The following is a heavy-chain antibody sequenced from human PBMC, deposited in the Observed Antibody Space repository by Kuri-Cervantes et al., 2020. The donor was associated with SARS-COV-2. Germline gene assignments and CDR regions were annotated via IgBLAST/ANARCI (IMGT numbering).Heavy chain of an antibody. CDR2: IVVGSGNT. J-gene: IGHJ5*02. Sequence: SVKVSCKASGYTFTSSAVQWVRQARGQRLEWIGWIVVGSGNTNYAQKFQERVTITRDMSTSTVYMELSSLRSEDTAVYYCARGPGDDNWFDPWGQGTLVTVSS. CDR1: GYTFTSSA. CDR3: ARGPGDDNWFDP. V-gene: IGHV1-58*01. D-gene: IGHD4-17*01.